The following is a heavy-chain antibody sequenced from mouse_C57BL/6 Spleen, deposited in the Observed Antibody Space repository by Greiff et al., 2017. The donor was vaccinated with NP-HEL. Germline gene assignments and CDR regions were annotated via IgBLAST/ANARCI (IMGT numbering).Heavy chain of an antibody. CDR3: GRERWLLPDWYFDV. V-gene: IGHV10-3*01. CDR1: GFTFNTYA. D-gene: IGHD2-3*01. J-gene: IGHJ1*03. CDR2: IRRKSSNYAT. Sequence: EVQLVESGGGLVQPKGSLKLSCAASGFTFNTYAMHWVRQAPGKGLEWVARIRRKSSNYATYYADSVKDRFTISRDDSQSMLYLQMNSLKTEDTAVYYCGRERWLLPDWYFDVWGTGTTVTVSS.